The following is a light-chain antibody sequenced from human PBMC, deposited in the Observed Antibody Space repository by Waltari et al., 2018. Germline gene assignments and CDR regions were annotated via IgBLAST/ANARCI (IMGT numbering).Light chain of an antibody. V-gene: IGKV3-15*01. CDR1: QGVSSN. CDR2: GAS. Sequence: EIVMTQSPATLSVSPGERATLSCRASQGVSSNLAWYQQKPGQAPRLLIYGASSRATGIPGRFSGSGSGTDFTLNISSLQSEDFAVYYCQQYNSWPPYTFGQGTKLQIK. CDR3: QQYNSWPPYT. J-gene: IGKJ2*01.